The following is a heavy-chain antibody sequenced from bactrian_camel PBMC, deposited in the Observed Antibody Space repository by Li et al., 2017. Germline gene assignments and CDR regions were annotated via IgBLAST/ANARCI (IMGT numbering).Heavy chain of an antibody. Sequence: QLVESGGGSVQAGGSLRVSCAASGYAASRYCMAWFRQAPGKEREGVAAITAGGSYTYYADSVKGRFTISRDIAKNTLYLQMNNLKPEDTAMYFFAAAFPTYRYAGYRDCPPEYTYWGQGTQVTVS. V-gene: IGHV3S28*01. J-gene: IGHJ4*01. CDR2: ITAGGSYT. CDR3: AAAFPTYRYAGYRDCPPEYTY. CDR1: GYAASRYC. D-gene: IGHD1*01.